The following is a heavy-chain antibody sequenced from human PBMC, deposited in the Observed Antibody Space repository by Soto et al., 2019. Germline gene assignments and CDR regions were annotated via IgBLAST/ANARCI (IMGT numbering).Heavy chain of an antibody. CDR3: ATIRVRGGPLRFED. Sequence: QVQLVQSGAEVRKPGSSVKVSCKTSGGLISKYSFNWVRQAPGQGLEWMGGVLPISGSTDYAQKFQGRLTITADRSTSTVYMELSRLRSDDTANYYGATIRVRGGPLRFEDGGQGMLISVSS. CDR1: GGLISKYS. J-gene: IGHJ4*01. V-gene: IGHV1-69*06. D-gene: IGHD5-12*01. CDR2: VLPISGST.